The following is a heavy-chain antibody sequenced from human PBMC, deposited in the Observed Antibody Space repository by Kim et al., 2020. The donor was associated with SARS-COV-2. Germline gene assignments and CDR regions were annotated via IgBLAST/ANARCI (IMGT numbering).Heavy chain of an antibody. J-gene: IGHJ4*02. D-gene: IGHD1-1*01. CDR3: ARWATGNDGDYVDY. V-gene: IGHV4-4*09. Sequence: SPSLKCRVPISVDTSKNQFSLTLSSVTDADPAVYYCARWATGNDGDYVDYWGQGTLVTVSS.